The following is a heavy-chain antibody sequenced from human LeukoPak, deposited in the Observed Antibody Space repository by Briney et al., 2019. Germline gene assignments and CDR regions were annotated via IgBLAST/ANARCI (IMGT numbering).Heavy chain of an antibody. CDR3: ARDVYCTSVSCYGFGMDV. CDR2: ISSSGSTI. J-gene: IGHJ6*02. CDR1: GFTFSDYY. V-gene: IGHV3-11*01. D-gene: IGHD2-2*01. Sequence: PGGSLRLSCAASGFTFSDYYMSWIRQAPGKGLEWVSYISSSGSTIYYADSVKGRFTISRDNAKNSLYLQMNSLRAEDTAVYYCARDVYCTSVSCYGFGMDVWGQGTTVTVSS.